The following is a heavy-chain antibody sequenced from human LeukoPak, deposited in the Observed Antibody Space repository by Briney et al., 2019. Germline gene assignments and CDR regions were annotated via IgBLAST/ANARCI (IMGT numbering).Heavy chain of an antibody. Sequence: GGSLRLSCAASGFTFSSYAMHWVRQAPGKGLEWVSVIYSGGSTYYADSVKGRFTISRHNSKNTLYLQMNSLRAEDTAVYYCARVRVGNSIYFDYWGQGTLVTVSS. CDR2: IYSGGST. V-gene: IGHV3-53*04. CDR3: ARVRVGNSIYFDY. CDR1: GFTFSSYA. J-gene: IGHJ4*02.